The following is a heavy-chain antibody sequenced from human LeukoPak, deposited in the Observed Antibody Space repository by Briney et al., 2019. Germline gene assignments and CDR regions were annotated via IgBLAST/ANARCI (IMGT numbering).Heavy chain of an antibody. CDR3: ARADYGDGSFDY. V-gene: IGHV3-20*04. D-gene: IGHD4-17*01. CDR2: INWNGGST. CDR1: GFTFDDYG. J-gene: IGHJ4*02. Sequence: GGSLRLSCAASGFTFDDYGMSWVRQAPGKGLEWVSGINWNGGSTGYADFLNGRFTISRDNAKNSLYLQMNSLRAEDTALYYCARADYGDGSFDYWGQGTLVTVSS.